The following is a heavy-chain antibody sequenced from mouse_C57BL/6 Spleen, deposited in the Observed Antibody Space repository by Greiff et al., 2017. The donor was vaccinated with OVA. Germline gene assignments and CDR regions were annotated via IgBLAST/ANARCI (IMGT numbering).Heavy chain of an antibody. D-gene: IGHD2-4*01. CDR1: GFNIKNTY. CDR2: IDPANGNT. Sequence: VQLQQSVAELVRPGASVKLSCTASGFNIKNTYMHWVKQRPEQGLEWIGRIDPANGNTKYAPKFQGKATITADTSSNTAYMQLSSLTSEDTAIYYCARSRYYDYDGDWYFDVWGTGTTDTVSS. V-gene: IGHV14-3*01. J-gene: IGHJ1*03. CDR3: ARSRYYDYDGDWYFDV.